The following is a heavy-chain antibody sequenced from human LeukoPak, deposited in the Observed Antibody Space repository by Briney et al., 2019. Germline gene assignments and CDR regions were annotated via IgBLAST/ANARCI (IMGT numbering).Heavy chain of an antibody. J-gene: IGHJ6*02. D-gene: IGHD6-13*01. V-gene: IGHV3-33*01. Sequence: GRPLRLSCAASGFTFSSYGMYWVRQAPGKGLEWVAVIWYDGSNKYYADSVKGRFTISRDNSKNTLYLQMSSLRAEDTAVYYCVRENGGAAAGHEASYSYYAFDVWGQGTTVTVSS. CDR3: VRENGGAAAGHEASYSYYAFDV. CDR1: GFTFSSYG. CDR2: IWYDGSNK.